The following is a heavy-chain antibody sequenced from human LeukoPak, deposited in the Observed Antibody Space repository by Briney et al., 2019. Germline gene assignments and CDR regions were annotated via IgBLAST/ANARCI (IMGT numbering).Heavy chain of an antibody. Sequence: GDSVKVSCKASGYTFTGYYMHWVRQAPGQGLEWMGWINPKSGGTNYAQKFQGRVTMTRDTSISTAYLQWSSLKASDTAMYYCARTIVGAIITTDYFDYWGQGTLVTVSS. CDR1: GYTFTGYY. J-gene: IGHJ4*02. D-gene: IGHD1-26*01. V-gene: IGHV1-2*02. CDR3: ARTIVGAIITTDYFDY. CDR2: INPKSGGT.